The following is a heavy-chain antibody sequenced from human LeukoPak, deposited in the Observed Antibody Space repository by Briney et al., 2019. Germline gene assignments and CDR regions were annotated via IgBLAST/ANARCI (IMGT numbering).Heavy chain of an antibody. CDR2: ISTSSTTI. Sequence: GGSPRLSCAASGFTFSNYAMNWVRRAPGKGLEWVSYISTSSTTIHYADSVRGRFTVSRDNAKNSLYLQINSLRDEDTAVYHCARDYYSSSWYGGDYWGQGTLVTVSS. CDR1: GFTFSNYA. J-gene: IGHJ4*02. V-gene: IGHV3-48*02. CDR3: ARDYYSSSWYGGDY. D-gene: IGHD6-13*01.